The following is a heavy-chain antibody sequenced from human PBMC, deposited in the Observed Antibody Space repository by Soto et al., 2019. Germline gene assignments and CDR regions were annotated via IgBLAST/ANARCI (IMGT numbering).Heavy chain of an antibody. J-gene: IGHJ4*02. CDR2: ISWSTSSI. Sequence: PGGSLRLSCVASGFTFDDYAMHWVRQIPGKGLQWVSGISWSTSSIGYGASLRGRFLISRDNANNSLYLQMNDLRPEDTALYYFAKASSGNSWSSIDYWGQGTMVTVSS. CDR3: AKASSGNSWSSIDY. CDR1: GFTFDDYA. V-gene: IGHV3-9*01. D-gene: IGHD3-3*01.